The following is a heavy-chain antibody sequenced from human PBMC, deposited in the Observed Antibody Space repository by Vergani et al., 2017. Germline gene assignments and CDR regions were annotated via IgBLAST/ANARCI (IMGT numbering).Heavy chain of an antibody. CDR3: ARAKRGRLAVGATDS. D-gene: IGHD6-19*01. V-gene: IGHV7-4-1*01. J-gene: IGHJ4*02. CDR1: GYSFNNYA. Sequence: QEQLVQSGSELKKPGASVKVSCKASGYSFNNYAIHWVRQPPGEGLEWMGWINPTTGNPTYARAFTGRFVFSLDTSISTAYLQIGSLKAEDTAVYFCARAKRGRLAVGATDSWGQGTLLTVSS. CDR2: INPTTGNP.